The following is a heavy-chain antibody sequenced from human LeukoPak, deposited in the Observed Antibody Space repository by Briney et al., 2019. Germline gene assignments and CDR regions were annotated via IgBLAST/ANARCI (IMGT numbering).Heavy chain of an antibody. J-gene: IGHJ4*02. CDR1: GGTCSSYA. CDR3: ARDNCGGDCYPDY. D-gene: IGHD2-21*02. V-gene: IGHV1-69*06. CDR2: IIPIFGTA. Sequence: ASVKVSCKASGGTCSSYAISWVRQAPGQGLEWMGGIIPIFGTANYAQKFQGRVTITADKSTSTAYMELSSLRSEDTAVYYCARDNCGGDCYPDYWGQGTLVTVSS.